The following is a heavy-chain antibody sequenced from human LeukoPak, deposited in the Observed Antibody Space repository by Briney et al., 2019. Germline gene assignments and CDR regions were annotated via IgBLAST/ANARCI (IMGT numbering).Heavy chain of an antibody. V-gene: IGHV1-18*01. CDR1: GYTFTSYG. J-gene: IGHJ4*02. CDR2: ISAYNGNT. Sequence: ASVKVSCKASGYTFTSYGISWVRQAPGQGLEWMGWISAYNGNTNYAQKLQGRVTMTTDTSTSTAYMELWSLRSDDTAVFYCARGDYDILTGYFSYYFDYWGQGTLVTVSS. D-gene: IGHD3-9*01. CDR3: ARGDYDILTGYFSYYFDY.